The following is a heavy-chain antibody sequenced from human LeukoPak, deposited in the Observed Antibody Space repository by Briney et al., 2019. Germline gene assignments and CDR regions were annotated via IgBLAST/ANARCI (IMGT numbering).Heavy chain of an antibody. CDR2: INHSGST. V-gene: IGHV4-34*01. CDR1: GGSFSGYY. Sequence: SETLSLTCAVYGGSFSGYYWSWIRQPPGKGLEWIGEINHSGSTNYNPSLKSRVTISVDTSKNQFSLKLSSVTAADTTVYYCARGSRTYYDFWSGYYQNWLDPWGQGTLVTLSS. J-gene: IGHJ5*02. D-gene: IGHD3-3*01. CDR3: ARGSRTYYDFWSGYYQNWLDP.